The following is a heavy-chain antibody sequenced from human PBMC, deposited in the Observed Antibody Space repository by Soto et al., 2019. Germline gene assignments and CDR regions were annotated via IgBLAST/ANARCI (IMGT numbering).Heavy chain of an antibody. Sequence: SETLSLTCAVSGGSISSTNCWSWVRQPPGKGLEWIGEIYHSGSTNYNPSLKSRVTISVDKSKNQFSLKLTSVTAADTAVYYCARDRGIGAAGSWGQGTLVTVSS. D-gene: IGHD6-13*01. CDR3: ARDRGIGAAGS. V-gene: IGHV4-4*02. J-gene: IGHJ5*02. CDR1: GGSISSTNC. CDR2: IYHSGST.